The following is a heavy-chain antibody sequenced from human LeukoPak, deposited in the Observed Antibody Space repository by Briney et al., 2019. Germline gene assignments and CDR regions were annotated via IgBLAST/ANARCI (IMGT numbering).Heavy chain of an antibody. V-gene: IGHV1-46*01. J-gene: IGHJ4*02. D-gene: IGHD1-26*01. CDR2: IDPSGGST. CDR3: ARPRGGSYYFGY. Sequence: ASVKVSCKASGYTFTSYYMHWVRQAPGQGLEWMGIIDPSGGSTSYAQKFQGRVTMTRDMSTSTVCMELSSLRSEDTAVYYCARPRGGSYYFGYWGQGTLVTVSS. CDR1: GYTFTSYY.